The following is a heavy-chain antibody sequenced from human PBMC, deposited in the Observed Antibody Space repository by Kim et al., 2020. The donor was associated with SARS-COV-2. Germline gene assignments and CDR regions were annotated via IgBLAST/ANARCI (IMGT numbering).Heavy chain of an antibody. Sequence: ASVKVSCKASGYTFTGYYIHWVRQAPGQELDWMGWINPISGGPNYAQKFQGRVTMTSDTPITTANIELNRLTSDDRAVYFCARGDAGVADYWGQGTLVTVSS. CDR3: ARGDAGVADY. CDR1: GYTFTGYY. D-gene: IGHD2-8*01. J-gene: IGHJ4*02. V-gene: IGHV1-2*02. CDR2: INPISGGP.